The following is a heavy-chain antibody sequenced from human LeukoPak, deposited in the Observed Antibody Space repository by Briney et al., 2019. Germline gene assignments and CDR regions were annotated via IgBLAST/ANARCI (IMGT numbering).Heavy chain of an antibody. Sequence: PGRSLRLSCAASGFTFSSYGMHWVRQAPGKGLEWVAVISYDGSNKYYAESVKGRFTSSRDNSKNTMDLQMNSPRPEDTAVYYCAKDRSGGSDYGDYWGQGTLVTVSS. CDR3: AKDRSGGSDYGDY. CDR1: GFTFSSYG. CDR2: ISYDGSNK. J-gene: IGHJ4*02. D-gene: IGHD4-17*01. V-gene: IGHV3-30*18.